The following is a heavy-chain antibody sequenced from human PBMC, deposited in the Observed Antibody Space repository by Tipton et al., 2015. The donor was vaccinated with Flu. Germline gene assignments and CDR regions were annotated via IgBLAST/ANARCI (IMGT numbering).Heavy chain of an antibody. CDR2: IYPGDSDT. CDR1: GYNFNNYW. Sequence: QLVQSGAEVKRPGESLKISCTGSGYNFNNYWIAWVRQMPGKGLDWMGIIYPGDSDTRYSPSFQGHVTISADKSITTAYLQWNSLKASDTAIYYCASLRVPTIPTRKVALTGWNWFAPWGLGTLVTVSS. D-gene: IGHD3-9*01. V-gene: IGHV5-51*01. CDR3: ASLRVPTIPTRKVALTGWNWFAP. J-gene: IGHJ5*02.